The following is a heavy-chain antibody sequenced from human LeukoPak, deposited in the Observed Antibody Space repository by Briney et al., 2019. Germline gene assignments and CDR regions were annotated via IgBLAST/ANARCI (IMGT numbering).Heavy chain of an antibody. CDR2: INTNTGNP. CDR3: AREKAGGYNYFYYYMDV. V-gene: IGHV7-4-1*02. CDR1: GYTFTNYA. J-gene: IGHJ6*03. D-gene: IGHD5-24*01. Sequence: ASVKVSCKASGYTFTNYAVSWVRQAPGQGLEWMGWINTNTGNPTYAQGFTGRLVFSLDTSVSTAYLQISSLKAEDTAVYYCAREKAGGYNYFYYYMDVWGKGTTVTVSS.